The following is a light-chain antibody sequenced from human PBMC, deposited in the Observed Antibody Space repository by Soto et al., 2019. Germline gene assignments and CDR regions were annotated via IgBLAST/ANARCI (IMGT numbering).Light chain of an antibody. J-gene: IGKJ4*01. V-gene: IGKV3-20*01. CDR3: QQFRSSPPVT. Sequence: EIVLTQSPGTLSLSPGERATLSCRASQSVSSSYLAWYQQKPGQAPRLLIYGASSRATGIPDRFSGSGSGTDFTITISRLEPEDFAVYYCQQFRSSPPVTFGGGTKVEIK. CDR1: QSVSSSY. CDR2: GAS.